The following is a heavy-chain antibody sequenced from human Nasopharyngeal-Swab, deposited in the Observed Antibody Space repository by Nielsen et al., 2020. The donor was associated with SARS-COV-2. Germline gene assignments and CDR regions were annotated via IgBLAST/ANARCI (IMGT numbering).Heavy chain of an antibody. J-gene: IGHJ6*02. CDR3: AKDGDSGYSYGSYYGMDV. D-gene: IGHD5-18*01. CDR1: GFTFSSYG. CDR2: ISYDGSNK. Sequence: GGSLRLSCAASGFTFSSYGMHWVRQAPGKGLEWVAVISYDGSNKYYADSVKGRFTISRDNSKNTLYLQMNSLRAEDKAVYYCAKDGDSGYSYGSYYGMDVWGQRTTVTVSS. V-gene: IGHV3-30*18.